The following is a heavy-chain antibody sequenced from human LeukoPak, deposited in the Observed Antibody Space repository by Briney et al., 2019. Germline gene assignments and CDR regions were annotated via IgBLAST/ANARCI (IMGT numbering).Heavy chain of an antibody. V-gene: IGHV3-21*01. CDR3: ARDESNNWYVVAY. J-gene: IGHJ4*02. CDR1: GLTFSSNS. CDR2: ISSSSNYI. D-gene: IGHD6-13*01. Sequence: GRSLRISCAASGLTFSSNSMNWVRQAPGKGLEWVSSISSSSNYIYYADSVKGRFTISRDNAENSLYLQMNSLRVDDTAVYYCARDESNNWYVVAYWGQGALVTVSS.